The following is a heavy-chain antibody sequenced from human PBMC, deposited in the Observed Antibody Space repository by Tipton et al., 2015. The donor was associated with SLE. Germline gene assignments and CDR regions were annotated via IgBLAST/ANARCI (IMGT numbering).Heavy chain of an antibody. J-gene: IGHJ1*01. CDR1: GFTFGDYA. V-gene: IGHV3-11*01. CDR2: ISSSGSTI. CDR3: AREAQQLEGGYFQH. Sequence: GSLRLSCTASGFTFGDYAMSWIRQAPGKGLEWVSYISSSGSTIYYADSVKGRFTISRDNAKNSLYLQMNSLRAEDTAVYYCAREAQQLEGGYFQHWGQGTLVTVSS. D-gene: IGHD6-13*01.